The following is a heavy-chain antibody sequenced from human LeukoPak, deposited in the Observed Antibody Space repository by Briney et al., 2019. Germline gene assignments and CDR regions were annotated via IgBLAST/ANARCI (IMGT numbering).Heavy chain of an antibody. CDR1: GYTFTRYY. CDR2: INPNSGGT. D-gene: IGHD2-15*01. Sequence: ASVKVSCKPSGYTFTRYYMHWVRQAPGQRLEWMGWINPNSGGTNYAQKFQGRVTMTTDTSISTAYIELSRLRSDDTAVYYCARDCSGGSCYGGADYWGQGTLVTVSS. CDR3: ARDCSGGSCYGGADY. V-gene: IGHV1-2*02. J-gene: IGHJ4*02.